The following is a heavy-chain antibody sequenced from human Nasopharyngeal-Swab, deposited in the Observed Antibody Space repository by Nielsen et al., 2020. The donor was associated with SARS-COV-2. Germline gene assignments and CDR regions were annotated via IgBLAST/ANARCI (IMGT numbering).Heavy chain of an antibody. CDR2: VNQDGSRT. J-gene: IGHJ2*01. V-gene: IGHV3-74*01. D-gene: IGHD6-13*01. CDR1: GFTFSSYA. Sequence: GGSLRLSCAASGFTFSSYAMSWVRQAPGKGLEWVSRVNQDGSRTDYADSVRGRFTISRDNAKNSLYLQMNSLRAEDTAVYYCARLGYSGWYFDLWGRGTLVTVSS. CDR3: ARLGYSGWYFDL.